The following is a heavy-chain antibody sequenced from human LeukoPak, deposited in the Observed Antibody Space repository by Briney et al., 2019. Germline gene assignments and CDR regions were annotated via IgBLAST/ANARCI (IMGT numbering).Heavy chain of an antibody. CDR2: IYYTGST. V-gene: IGHV4-59*11. Sequence: SETLSLTCTVSGGSISSHFWSWIRQPPGKGLEWIGSIYYTGSTNYNPSLKSRVTISVDTSNNRFSLRLSSLTAADTAVYYCARSYNSGSYYPYFSDYWGQGTLVNVSS. D-gene: IGHD3-10*01. CDR3: ARSYNSGSYYPYFSDY. CDR1: GGSISSHF. J-gene: IGHJ4*02.